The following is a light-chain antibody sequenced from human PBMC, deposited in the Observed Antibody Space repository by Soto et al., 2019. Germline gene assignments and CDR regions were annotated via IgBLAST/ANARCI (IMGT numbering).Light chain of an antibody. CDR1: SSDVGAYNR. CDR3: SLYTSSSTVA. J-gene: IGLJ2*01. Sequence: QSMLTQPPSVSASPGQSVTIPCTATSSDVGAYNRVSWYQQYPGTPPKLMISEVNNRPSGVPDRFSGSKSGNTASLTISGLQAEDEADYYCSLYTSSSTVAFGGGTQLTVL. CDR2: EVN. V-gene: IGLV2-18*01.